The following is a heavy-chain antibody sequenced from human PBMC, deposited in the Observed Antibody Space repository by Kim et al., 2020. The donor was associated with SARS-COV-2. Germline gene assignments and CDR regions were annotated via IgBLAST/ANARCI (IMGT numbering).Heavy chain of an antibody. CDR3: ARAYYDFWSGLDY. V-gene: IGHV4-34*01. CDR2: INHSGST. J-gene: IGHJ4*02. Sequence: SETLSLTCAVYGGSFSGYYWSWIRQPPGKGLEWIGEINHSGSTNYNPSLKSRVTISVDTSKNQFSLKLSSVTAADTAVYYCARAYYDFWSGLDYWGQGTL. CDR1: GGSFSGYY. D-gene: IGHD3-3*01.